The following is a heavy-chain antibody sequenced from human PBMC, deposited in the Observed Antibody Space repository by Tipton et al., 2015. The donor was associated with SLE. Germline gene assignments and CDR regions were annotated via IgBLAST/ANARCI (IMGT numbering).Heavy chain of an antibody. CDR3: ARDGVAVPGPYFEY. CDR1: GFTFRIYW. V-gene: IGHV3-7*03. Sequence: SLRLSCAASGFTFRIYWMTWVRQAPGKGLEWVANINQDGSETYSVNSVKGRFTISRDNTKNSLYLQMNSLRAEDTAVYYCARDGVAVPGPYFEYWGQGTLVTVSS. J-gene: IGHJ4*02. D-gene: IGHD6-19*01. CDR2: INQDGSET.